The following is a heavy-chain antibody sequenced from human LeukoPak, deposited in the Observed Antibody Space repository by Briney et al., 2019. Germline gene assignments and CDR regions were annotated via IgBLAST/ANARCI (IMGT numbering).Heavy chain of an antibody. CDR2: LWCDGSTQ. J-gene: IGHJ4*02. V-gene: IGHV3-33*01. CDR3: VSQYYDILTGYYSFPDY. CDR1: GFTFSSYT. Sequence: GRSLRLSCVASGFTFSSYTMHWVRQAPGKGLEWVAVLWCDGSTQFFADSVKGRFTISRDNSKNTLYLQMNGLRAEDTAVYYCVSQYYDILTGYYSFPDYWGQGTLVTVSS. D-gene: IGHD3-9*01.